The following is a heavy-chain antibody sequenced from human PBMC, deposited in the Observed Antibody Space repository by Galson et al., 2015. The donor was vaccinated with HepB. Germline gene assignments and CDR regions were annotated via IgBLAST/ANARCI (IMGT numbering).Heavy chain of an antibody. V-gene: IGHV1-18*01. Sequence: SVNVSCKASGYTFSTYGISWVRQAPVQGPEWMGWISCFNGNTEEAQKFQGRVTMTTDTSTSTAYMVLRRLRSEDTAVYYCARDRALVGNRMDVCGQGTTVTVSS. CDR2: ISCFNGNT. CDR3: ARDRALVGNRMDV. D-gene: IGHD1-14*01. J-gene: IGHJ6*02. CDR1: GYTFSTYG.